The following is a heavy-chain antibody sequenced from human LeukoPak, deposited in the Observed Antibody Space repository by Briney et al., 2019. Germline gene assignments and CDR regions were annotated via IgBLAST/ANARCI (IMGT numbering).Heavy chain of an antibody. J-gene: IGHJ4*02. Sequence: GGSLRLSCAASGFTFGSYGMHWVRQAPGKGLEWVAVIWYDGSNKYYADSVQGRFTISRDNSKSALCLQMNSLRAEDTAVYYCAKQLGYCSDGSCYFPYWGQGTLVTVS. CDR3: AKQLGYCSDGSCYFPY. CDR2: IWYDGSNK. V-gene: IGHV3-33*06. D-gene: IGHD2-15*01. CDR1: GFTFGSYG.